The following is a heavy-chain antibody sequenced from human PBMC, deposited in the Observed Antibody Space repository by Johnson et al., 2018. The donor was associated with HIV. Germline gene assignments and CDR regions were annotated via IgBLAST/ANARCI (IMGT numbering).Heavy chain of an antibody. CDR1: GFTFSNAW. D-gene: IGHD4-17*01. Sequence: VQLVESGGGLVKPGGSLRLSCAASGFTFSNAWMSWVRQAPGKGLEWVGRIKSKTDGGTTDYAAPVKGRFTISRDDSKNTLYLQMNSLKTEDTAVYYCARDVTKDAFDIWGQGTMVTVSS. J-gene: IGHJ3*02. V-gene: IGHV3-15*01. CDR3: ARDVTKDAFDI. CDR2: IKSKTDGGTT.